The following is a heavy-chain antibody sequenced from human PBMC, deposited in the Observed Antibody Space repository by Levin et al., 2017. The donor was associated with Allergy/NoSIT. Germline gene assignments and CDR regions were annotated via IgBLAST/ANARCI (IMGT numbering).Heavy chain of an antibody. V-gene: IGHV1-58*01. CDR3: AAFKRGSGWVIDGMDG. CDR2: IVVGSGNT. J-gene: IGHJ6*02. D-gene: IGHD6-19*01. Sequence: SVKVSCKASGFTFTSSAVQWVRQARGQRLEWIGWIVVGSGNTNYAQKFQERVTITRDMSTSTAYMELSSLRSEDTAVYYCAAFKRGSGWVIDGMDGWGQGTTVTVSS. CDR1: GFTFTSSA.